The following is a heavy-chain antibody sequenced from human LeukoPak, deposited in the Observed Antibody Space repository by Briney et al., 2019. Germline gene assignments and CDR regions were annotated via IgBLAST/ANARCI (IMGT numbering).Heavy chain of an antibody. CDR3: ARDHNYYYYYMDV. Sequence: SQTLSLTCAISGDSVSSSSAAWSWIRQSPSRGLEWLGRTYYRSKWYNDCAVSVKSRITINPDTSKNQFSLQLNSMTPEDTAVYYCARDHNYYYYYMDVWGKGTTVTVSS. CDR2: TYYRSKWYN. CDR1: GDSVSSSSAA. V-gene: IGHV6-1*01. J-gene: IGHJ6*03.